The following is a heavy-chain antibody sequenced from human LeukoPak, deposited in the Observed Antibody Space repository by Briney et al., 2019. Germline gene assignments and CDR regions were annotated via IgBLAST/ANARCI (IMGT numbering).Heavy chain of an antibody. CDR3: AKLDYYDTH. CDR2: ITGSSAST. Sequence: PGGSLRLSCAASGFTFSSYAMSWVRQAPGKGLEWVSSITGSSASTYYADSVKGRFTISRDNSKNTLYLQMNSLKAEDMAVHFCAKLDYYDTHWGQGTLVTVSS. CDR1: GFTFSSYA. V-gene: IGHV3-23*01. D-gene: IGHD3-22*01. J-gene: IGHJ4*02.